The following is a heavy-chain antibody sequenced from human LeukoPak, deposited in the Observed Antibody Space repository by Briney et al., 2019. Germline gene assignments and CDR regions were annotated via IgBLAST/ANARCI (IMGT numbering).Heavy chain of an antibody. CDR3: ARHDYYGSGSYSDFDY. D-gene: IGHD3-10*01. Sequence: SETLSLTCTVSGGSISSYYWSWIRRPPGKGLEWIGYIFYSGSTNYNPSLKSRVTISVDTSKNQFSLRLSSVTAADTAVYYCARHDYYGSGSYSDFDYWGQGTLVTVSS. V-gene: IGHV4-59*08. J-gene: IGHJ4*02. CDR2: IFYSGST. CDR1: GGSISSYY.